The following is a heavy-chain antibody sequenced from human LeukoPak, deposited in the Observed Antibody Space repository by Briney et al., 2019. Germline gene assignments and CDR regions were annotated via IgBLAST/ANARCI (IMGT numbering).Heavy chain of an antibody. V-gene: IGHV1-8*02. CDR1: GGTFSSYA. CDR3: ARGGVGTDFDY. D-gene: IGHD4-23*01. Sequence: ASVKVSCKASGGTFSSYAISWVRQAPGQGLEWMGWMNPNSGNTGYVQKFQGRVTMTRNTSISTAYMELSSLRSEDTAVYFCARGGVGTDFDYWGQGTLVTVSS. J-gene: IGHJ4*02. CDR2: MNPNSGNT.